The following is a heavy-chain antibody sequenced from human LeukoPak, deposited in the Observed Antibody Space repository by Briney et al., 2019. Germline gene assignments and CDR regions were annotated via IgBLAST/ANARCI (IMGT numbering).Heavy chain of an antibody. CDR3: ARRRDSGSLQHFDY. CDR1: GFNFGDYG. J-gene: IGHJ4*02. CDR2: ISSSGTTI. Sequence: GGSLRLSCITSGFNFGDYGMSWVRQAPGKGLEWVSYISSSGTTIYYADSVKGRFTISRDNAKNSLYLQMNSLRAEDTAVYYCARRRDSGSLQHFDYWGQGTLVTVSS. D-gene: IGHD1-26*01. V-gene: IGHV3-11*01.